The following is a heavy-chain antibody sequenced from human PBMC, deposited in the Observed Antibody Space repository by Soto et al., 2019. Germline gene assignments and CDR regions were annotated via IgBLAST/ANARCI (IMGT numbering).Heavy chain of an antibody. D-gene: IGHD4-17*01. CDR3: ARHADYGDSRYYYYYGMDV. Sequence: GASVKVSCTASGGTFSSYAISWVRQAPGQGLEWMGGIIPIFGTANYAQKFQGRVTITADESTSTAYMELSSLRSEDTAVYYCARHADYGDSRYYYYYGMDVWGQGTTVTVS. J-gene: IGHJ6*02. CDR1: GGTFSSYA. CDR2: IIPIFGTA. V-gene: IGHV1-69*13.